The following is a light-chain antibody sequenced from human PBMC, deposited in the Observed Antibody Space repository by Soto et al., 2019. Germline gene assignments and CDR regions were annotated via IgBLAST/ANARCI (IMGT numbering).Light chain of an antibody. CDR1: SSDVGGYNY. V-gene: IGLV2-11*01. Sequence: QSVLTQPRSVSGSPGQSVTISCTGTSSDVGGYNYVSWYQQHPGKAPKLMIYDVSKRPSGVPDRFSGSKSGNTASLTISGLQAEDEADYYCCSYAGSYTWYVFGTGTKV. CDR2: DVS. J-gene: IGLJ1*01. CDR3: CSYAGSYTWYV.